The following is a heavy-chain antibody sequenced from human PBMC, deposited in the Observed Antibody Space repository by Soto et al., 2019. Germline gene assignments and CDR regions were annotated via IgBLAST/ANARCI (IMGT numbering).Heavy chain of an antibody. CDR1: GGSISSGGYY. CDR2: IYYSGST. D-gene: IGHD3-10*01. J-gene: IGHJ4*02. V-gene: IGHV4-31*03. Sequence: SETLSLTCTVSGGSISSGGYYWSWIRQHPGKGLEWIGYIYYSGSTYYNPSLKSRVTISVDTSKNQFSLKLSSVTAADTAVYYCARAPVEGSGPRFDYWGQGTLVTVSS. CDR3: ARAPVEGSGPRFDY.